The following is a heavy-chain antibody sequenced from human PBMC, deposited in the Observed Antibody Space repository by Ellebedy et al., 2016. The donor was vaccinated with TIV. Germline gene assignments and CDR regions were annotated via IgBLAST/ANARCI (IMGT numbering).Heavy chain of an antibody. V-gene: IGHV4-34*01. Sequence: SETLSLTXAVSIAPFSGYFWSWTRQPPGKGLEWFGEINHSGPTNYNPSLKSRVTISVDTSKNQFSLKLSSVTAADTAVYYCARDPGGMDVWGQGTTVTVSS. D-gene: IGHD2-8*02. CDR2: INHSGPT. CDR1: IAPFSGYF. J-gene: IGHJ6*02. CDR3: ARDPGGMDV.